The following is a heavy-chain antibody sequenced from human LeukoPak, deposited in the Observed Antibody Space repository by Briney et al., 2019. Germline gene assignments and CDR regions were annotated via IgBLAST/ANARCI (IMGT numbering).Heavy chain of an antibody. D-gene: IGHD6-19*01. J-gene: IGHJ4*02. CDR1: GFTFSNYW. V-gene: IGHV3-33*08. Sequence: GGSLRLSCAASGFTFSNYWMHWVRQAPGKGLEWVAVIWYDGSNKYYADSVKGRFTISRDNSKNTLYLQMNSLRAEDTAVYYCARDHSSGWYSDYFDYWGQGTLVTVSS. CDR2: IWYDGSNK. CDR3: ARDHSSGWYSDYFDY.